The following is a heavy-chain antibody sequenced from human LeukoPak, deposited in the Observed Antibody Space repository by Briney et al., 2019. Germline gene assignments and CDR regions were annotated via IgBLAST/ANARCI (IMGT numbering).Heavy chain of an antibody. V-gene: IGHV3-74*01. Sequence: GGSLRPSCAASGFIFSNYGMHWVRHAPGKGLVWVSYLKSDGTTTGYADSVKGRFTISRDNAKNTLYLQMNSLRAEDTAVYYCARLAWGSGDYWGQGALVTVSS. CDR2: LKSDGTTT. CDR1: GFIFSNYG. D-gene: IGHD7-27*01. J-gene: IGHJ4*02. CDR3: ARLAWGSGDY.